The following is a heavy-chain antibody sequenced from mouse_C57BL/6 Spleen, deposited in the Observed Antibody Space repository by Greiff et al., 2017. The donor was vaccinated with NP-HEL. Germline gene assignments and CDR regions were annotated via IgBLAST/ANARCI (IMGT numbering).Heavy chain of an antibody. V-gene: IGHV1-69*01. CDR1: GYTFTSYW. J-gene: IGHJ4*01. CDR2: IDPSDSYT. Sequence: QVQLQQPGAELVMPGASVKLSCKASGYTFTSYWMHWVKQRPGQGLEWIGEIDPSDSYTNYNQKFKGKSTLTVDKSSSTAYMQLSSLTSEDSAVYYCATLLLRDATDYWGQGTSVTVSS. D-gene: IGHD1-1*01. CDR3: ATLLLRDATDY.